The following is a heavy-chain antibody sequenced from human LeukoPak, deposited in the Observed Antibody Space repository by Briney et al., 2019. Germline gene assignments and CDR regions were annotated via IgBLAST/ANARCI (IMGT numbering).Heavy chain of an antibody. CDR2: IYYSGST. CDR1: GGSISSYY. D-gene: IGHD6-19*01. J-gene: IGHJ3*02. Sequence: SETLSLTRTVSGGSISSYYWSWIRQPPGKGLEWIGYIYYSGSTNYNPSLKSRVTISVDTSKNQFSLKLSSVTAADTAVYYCARSRSGWYPHYAFDIWGQGTMVTVSS. CDR3: ARSRSGWYPHYAFDI. V-gene: IGHV4-59*01.